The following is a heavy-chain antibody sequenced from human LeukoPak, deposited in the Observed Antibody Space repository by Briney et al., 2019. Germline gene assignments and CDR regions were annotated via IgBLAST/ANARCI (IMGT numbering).Heavy chain of an antibody. J-gene: IGHJ4*02. CDR1: GGTFSSYA. V-gene: IGHV1-69*13. D-gene: IGHD3-22*01. CDR3: AREIDYYDSSGYYYFDY. CDR2: IIPIFGTA. Sequence: RASVKASCKASGGTFSSYAISWVRQAPGQGLEWMGGIIPIFGTANYAQKFQGRVTITADESTSTAYMELSSLRSEDTAVYYCAREIDYYDSSGYYYFDYWGQGTLVTVSS.